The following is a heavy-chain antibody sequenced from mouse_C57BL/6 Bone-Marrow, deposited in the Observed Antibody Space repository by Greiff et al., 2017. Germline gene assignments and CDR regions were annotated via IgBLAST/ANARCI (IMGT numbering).Heavy chain of an antibody. CDR3: ARNGYCFDY. Sequence: EVKVVESGGGLVKPGGSLKLSCAASGFTFSDYGMHWVRQAPEKGLEWVAYISGGSSTFYSADTVEGRYTISRDNAKNTLFLQMTSLRSEDTAMYYCARNGYCFDYWGQGTTLTVSS. CDR1: GFTFSDYG. CDR2: ISGGSSTF. V-gene: IGHV5-17*01. D-gene: IGHD2-2*01. J-gene: IGHJ2*01.